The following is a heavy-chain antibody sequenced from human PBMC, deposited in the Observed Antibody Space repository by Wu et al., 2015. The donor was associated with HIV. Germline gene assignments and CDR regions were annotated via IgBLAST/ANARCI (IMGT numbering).Heavy chain of an antibody. CDR1: GYTFTSYY. Sequence: QVQLVQSGAEVKKPGASVKVSCKASGYTFTSYYMHWVRQAPGQGLEWMGIINPSGGSTSYAQKFQGRVTMTRDTSTSTVYMELSSLRSEDTAVYYCARDQPTHSQQKPGIAAAGFGDYWGPGNAWSPVSS. D-gene: IGHD6-13*01. J-gene: IGHJ4*02. CDR3: ARDQPTHSQQKPGIAAAGFGDY. CDR2: INPSGGST. V-gene: IGHV1-46*01.